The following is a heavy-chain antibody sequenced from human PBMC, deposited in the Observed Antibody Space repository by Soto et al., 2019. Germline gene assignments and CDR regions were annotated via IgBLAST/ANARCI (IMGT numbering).Heavy chain of an antibody. CDR2: IYHSGST. Sequence: SETLSLTCAVSSGSISSSNWWSWVRQPPGKGLEWIGEIYHSGSTNYNPSLKSRVTISVDKSKNQFSLKLSSLTAADTAVYYCARRDTYYDFWSGDAFDIWGQGTMVTVSS. D-gene: IGHD3-3*01. CDR3: ARRDTYYDFWSGDAFDI. CDR1: SGSISSSNW. V-gene: IGHV4-4*02. J-gene: IGHJ3*02.